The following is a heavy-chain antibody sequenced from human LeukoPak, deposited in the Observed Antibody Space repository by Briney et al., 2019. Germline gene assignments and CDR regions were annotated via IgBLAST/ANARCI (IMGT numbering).Heavy chain of an antibody. D-gene: IGHD3-16*01. CDR3: ARDHRFY. CDR2: ISGLGGST. V-gene: IGHV3-23*01. J-gene: IGHJ4*02. CDR1: GFTFSSYS. Sequence: PGGSLRLSCAASGFTFSSYSMNWVRQAPGKGLEWVSAISGLGGSTYYADSVKGRFTISRDNSKNTLYLQMNSLSAEAPAVYYCARDHRFYWGQGALVTVS.